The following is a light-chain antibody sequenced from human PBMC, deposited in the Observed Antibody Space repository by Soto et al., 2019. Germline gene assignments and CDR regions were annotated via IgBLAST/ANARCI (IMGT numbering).Light chain of an antibody. CDR3: QQYNNWPRT. Sequence: EVLLTQSPGTLSLSRGDRATLACGASQSVSSSYLAWYQQKPGQAPRILIYGESTRATGIPDRLSGSGSGTELNLTISRLQSEDFAVYYCQQYNNWPRTFGQGTQVDIK. J-gene: IGKJ1*01. CDR1: QSVSSSY. CDR2: GES. V-gene: IGKV3-15*01.